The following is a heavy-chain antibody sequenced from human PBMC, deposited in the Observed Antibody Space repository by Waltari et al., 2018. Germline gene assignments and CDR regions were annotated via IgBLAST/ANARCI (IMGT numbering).Heavy chain of an antibody. Sequence: QLQLVESGGGVVQPGGSLRLSCAASGSTFSGYGMHWVRQAPGKGLEWVAFIRFDGTIKHYGDSVEGRFTVSRDNSKNILFLQMNSLRTEDTAVYYCARDEPPETPHWGQGTLVVVSS. CDR1: GSTFSGYG. J-gene: IGHJ4*02. CDR2: IRFDGTIK. D-gene: IGHD2-15*01. V-gene: IGHV3-30*02. CDR3: ARDEPPETPH.